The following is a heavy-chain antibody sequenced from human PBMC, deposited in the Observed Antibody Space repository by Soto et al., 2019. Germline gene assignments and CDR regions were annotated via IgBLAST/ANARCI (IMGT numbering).Heavy chain of an antibody. CDR1: GYTFSAYY. CDR3: ARLPPPGLYYDGMDV. Sequence: QVQLVQSGAEVKTPGASVKVSCKASGYTFSAYYMHWVRQAPGQGLEWMGWINPNNGGTNYAEKFQGRVTMTRDTSISTAYMEVSRLRSDDTAVYYCARLPPPGLYYDGMDVWGQGTTVTVSS. V-gene: IGHV1-2*02. J-gene: IGHJ6*02. CDR2: INPNNGGT.